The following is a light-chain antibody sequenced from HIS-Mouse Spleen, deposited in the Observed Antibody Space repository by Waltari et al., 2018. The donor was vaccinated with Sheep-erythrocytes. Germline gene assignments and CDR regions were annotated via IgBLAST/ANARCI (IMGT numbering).Light chain of an antibody. J-gene: IGLJ3*02. CDR3: CSYAGSSTPWV. V-gene: IGLV2-23*01. Sequence: QSALTQPASVSGSPGQSITISCTGTSSDVGSYNLVSWYQQPPGKAPKLLIYEGSKRPAGVFNRFSGSKSGNTASLTLSGLQAEDEADYYCCSYAGSSTPWVFGGGTKLTVL. CDR2: EGS. CDR1: SSDVGSYNL.